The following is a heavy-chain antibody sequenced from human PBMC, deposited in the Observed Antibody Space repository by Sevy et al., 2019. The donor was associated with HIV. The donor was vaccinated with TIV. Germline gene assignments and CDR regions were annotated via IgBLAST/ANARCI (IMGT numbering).Heavy chain of an antibody. CDR2: IFGDGDIT. CDR3: AGGRYDSSCSFGAFDI. D-gene: IGHD3-22*01. CDR1: GFTFSSYA. Sequence: GGSLRLSCAASGFTFSSYAMNWVRQAPGKGLEWVSSIFGDGDITYYADSVKGRFTISRDKSKNTLYLQMHSLRAEDTAVYYCAGGRYDSSCSFGAFDIWGQGTMVTVSS. V-gene: IGHV3-23*01. J-gene: IGHJ3*02.